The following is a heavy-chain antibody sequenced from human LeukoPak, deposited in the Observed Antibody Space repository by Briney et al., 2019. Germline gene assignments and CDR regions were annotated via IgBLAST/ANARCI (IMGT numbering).Heavy chain of an antibody. D-gene: IGHD6-13*01. V-gene: IGHV3-48*01. CDR3: ARDLSSSWYNAFDI. J-gene: IGHJ3*02. CDR2: ISSSSSTI. CDR1: GFTFSSYG. Sequence: GGSLRLSCAATGFTFSSYGMNWVRQAPGKGLEWVSYISSSSSTIYYADSVKGRFTISRDNAKNSLYLQMNSLRAEDTAVYYCARDLSSSWYNAFDIWGQGTMVTVSS.